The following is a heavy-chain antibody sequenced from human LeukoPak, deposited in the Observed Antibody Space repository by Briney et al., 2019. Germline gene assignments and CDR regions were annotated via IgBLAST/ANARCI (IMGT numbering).Heavy chain of an antibody. Sequence: GGSLRLSCVVSGFSFSSYSMNWVRQAPGKGLEWVSTISSGTGSYIYYADSVRGRFTISRDNAKNSLYPEMNSLRAEDTAVYYCARGDGGSYLGNLDYWGQGTLVTVSS. CDR1: GFSFSSYS. CDR3: ARGDGGSYLGNLDY. D-gene: IGHD1-26*01. V-gene: IGHV3-21*01. J-gene: IGHJ4*02. CDR2: ISSGTGSYI.